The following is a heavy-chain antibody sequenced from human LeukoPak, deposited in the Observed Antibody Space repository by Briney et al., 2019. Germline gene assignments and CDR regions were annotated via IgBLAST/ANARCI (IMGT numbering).Heavy chain of an antibody. CDR3: ARGIAAAGSY. V-gene: IGHV3-7*03. CDR2: IKQDGSEK. CDR1: GYIFSRYW. J-gene: IGHJ4*02. D-gene: IGHD6-13*01. Sequence: PGGSLRLSCVGSGYIFSRYWMNWVRQAPGKGLEWVANIKQDGSEKYHVDSVQGRFTISRDNAKNSVYLQMNSLRVEDTAVYYCARGIAAAGSYWGQGTLVTVSS.